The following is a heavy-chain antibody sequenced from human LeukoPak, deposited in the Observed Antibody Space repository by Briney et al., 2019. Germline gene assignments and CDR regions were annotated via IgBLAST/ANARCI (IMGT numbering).Heavy chain of an antibody. CDR2: ISSSSSTI. CDR1: GFTFSSYS. J-gene: IGHJ6*02. V-gene: IGHV3-48*04. CDR3: ARAFFDGDYVEVPYYYYGMDV. D-gene: IGHD4-17*01. Sequence: HPGGSLRLSCAASGFTFSSYSMNWVRQAPGKGLEWVSYISSSSSTIYYADSVKGRFTISRDNAKNSLYLQMNSLRAEDTAVYYCARAFFDGDYVEVPYYYYGMDVWGQGTTVTVSS.